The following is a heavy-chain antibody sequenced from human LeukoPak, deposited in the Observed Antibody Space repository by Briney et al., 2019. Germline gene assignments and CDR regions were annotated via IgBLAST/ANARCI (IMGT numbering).Heavy chain of an antibody. Sequence: TPSETLSLTCTVSGGSITNYYWSWIRQPAGKGLEWIGRIYSSGSTNYNPSLKSRVTMSADMSKSQFSLELNSVTAADTAIYYCAREYGDFDYWGQGTLVTVSS. CDR1: GGSITNYY. J-gene: IGHJ4*02. D-gene: IGHD4-17*01. V-gene: IGHV4-4*07. CDR3: AREYGDFDY. CDR2: IYSSGST.